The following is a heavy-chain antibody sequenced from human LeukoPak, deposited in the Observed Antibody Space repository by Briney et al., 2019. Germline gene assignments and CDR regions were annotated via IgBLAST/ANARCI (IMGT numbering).Heavy chain of an antibody. D-gene: IGHD5-24*01. Sequence: PGRSLRLSCAASGFTFSSYGMHWARQAPGKGLEWVAVISYDGSNKYYADSVKGRFTISRDNSKNTLYLQMNSLRAEDTAVYYCAKLWDGYNYGRDYWGQGTLVTVSS. CDR2: ISYDGSNK. J-gene: IGHJ4*02. CDR3: AKLWDGYNYGRDY. CDR1: GFTFSSYG. V-gene: IGHV3-30*18.